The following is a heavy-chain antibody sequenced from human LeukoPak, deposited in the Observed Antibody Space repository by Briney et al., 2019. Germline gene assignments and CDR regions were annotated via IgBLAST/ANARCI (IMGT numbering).Heavy chain of an antibody. V-gene: IGHV3-7*01. D-gene: IGHD4-11*01. Sequence: GGSLRLSCAVAGLSFSTSWMDWVRQAPGKGLEWVASINPDESEKYSAGSVKGRFTISRDNAKNSLFLQMENLRVEDTAFYYCVRDLHYSRLDYWGQGMLVAVSS. J-gene: IGHJ4*02. CDR3: VRDLHYSRLDY. CDR2: INPDESEK. CDR1: GLSFSTSW.